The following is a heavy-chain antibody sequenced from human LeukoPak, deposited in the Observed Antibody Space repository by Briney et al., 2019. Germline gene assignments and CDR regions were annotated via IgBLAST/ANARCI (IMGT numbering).Heavy chain of an antibody. V-gene: IGHV1-69*04. J-gene: IGHJ6*02. D-gene: IGHD2-2*01. CDR2: IIPILGIA. Sequence: SVKVSCKASGGTFSSYTISWVRQAPGQGLGWMGRIIPILGIANYAQKFQGRVTITADKSTSTAYMELSSLRSEDTAVYYCARDREYCSSTSCSHGMDVWGQGTTVTVSS. CDR3: ARDREYCSSTSCSHGMDV. CDR1: GGTFSSYT.